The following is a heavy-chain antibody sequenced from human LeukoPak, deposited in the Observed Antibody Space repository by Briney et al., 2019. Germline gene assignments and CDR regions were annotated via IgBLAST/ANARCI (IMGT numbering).Heavy chain of an antibody. CDR1: GYTFTNYG. J-gene: IGHJ5*02. CDR2: ISAYNGNT. D-gene: IGHD2-15*01. V-gene: IGHV1-18*01. CDR3: ASHCSGGSCKTGGFDP. Sequence: ASVKVSCKASGYTFTNYGISWVRQAPGQGLEWMGWISAYNGNTNYAQKLQGRVTMTTDTSTSTAYMELRSLRSDDTAVYYCASHCSGGSCKTGGFDPWGQGTLVTVSS.